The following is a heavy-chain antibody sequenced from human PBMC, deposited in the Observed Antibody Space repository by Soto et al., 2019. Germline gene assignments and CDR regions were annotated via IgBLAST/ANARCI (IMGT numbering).Heavy chain of an antibody. Sequence: GGSLRLSCEGTGFNFSSYWMHWVRQAPGKGLEWVANTKRDASETYYADSVKGRSTISRDNTKNSLYLQMNSLRVEDTAVYYCARPPVKGIHVWGQGTTVTVSS. CDR2: TKRDASET. D-gene: IGHD4-17*01. CDR3: ARPPVKGIHV. J-gene: IGHJ6*02. CDR1: GFNFSSYW. V-gene: IGHV3-7*01.